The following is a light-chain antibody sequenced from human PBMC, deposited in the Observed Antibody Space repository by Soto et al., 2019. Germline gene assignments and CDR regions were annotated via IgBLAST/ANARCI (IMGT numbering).Light chain of an antibody. CDR3: QSYDGATRI. Sequence: QSVLMQPPSVSGAPGQRVTISCTGTASNIGAGYAVHWYQKIPGTAPKLLIQGNTVRPSGVPDRFSGSKSGTSASLAITGLQAEDEAHYYCQSYDGATRIFGGGTKLTVL. CDR2: GNT. V-gene: IGLV1-40*01. J-gene: IGLJ2*01. CDR1: ASNIGAGYA.